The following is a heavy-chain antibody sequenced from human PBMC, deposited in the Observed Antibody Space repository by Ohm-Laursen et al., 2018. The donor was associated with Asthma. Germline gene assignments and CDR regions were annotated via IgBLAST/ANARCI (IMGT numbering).Heavy chain of an antibody. J-gene: IGHJ5*02. D-gene: IGHD3-16*01. Sequence: TLSLTCTVSGGPLSSSSYYCGWIRQPPGKGLEWIGSIYYSGSTYYNPSIKSRVTISVDPSKNQFSLKLSSVTAPDTAVYYCARGGRLQGFHFDPWGQGPLVTASS. CDR1: GGPLSSSSYY. CDR2: IYYSGST. V-gene: IGHV4-39*07. CDR3: ARGGRLQGFHFDP.